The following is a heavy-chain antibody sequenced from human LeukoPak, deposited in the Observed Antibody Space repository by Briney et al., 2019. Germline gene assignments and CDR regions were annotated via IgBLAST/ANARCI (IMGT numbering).Heavy chain of an antibody. D-gene: IGHD6-13*01. J-gene: IGHJ5*02. CDR3: AKGSSSWYGSFDP. CDR1: GFTFSSYG. V-gene: IGHV3-30*18. Sequence: GGSLRLSCAASGFTFSSYGMHWVRQAPGKGLEWVAVISYDGSNKYYADSVKGRFTISRDNSKNTLYLQMNSLRAEDTAVYYCAKGSSSWYGSFDPWGQGTLVTDSS. CDR2: ISYDGSNK.